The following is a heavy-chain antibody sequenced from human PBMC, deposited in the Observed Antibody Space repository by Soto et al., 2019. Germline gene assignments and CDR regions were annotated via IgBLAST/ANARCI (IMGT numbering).Heavy chain of an antibody. CDR2: ISASGSS. Sequence: PSETLSLTCQVSGDSISSYYWSWIRQPAGKGLEWIGRISASGSSNYNPSLKTRVTMSLDTSKSQFSLQLNSVTAADTAVHYCAREGVAVSGYNWFDPWGQGTLVTVSS. CDR1: GDSISSYY. J-gene: IGHJ5*02. D-gene: IGHD3-22*01. V-gene: IGHV4-4*07. CDR3: AREGVAVSGYNWFDP.